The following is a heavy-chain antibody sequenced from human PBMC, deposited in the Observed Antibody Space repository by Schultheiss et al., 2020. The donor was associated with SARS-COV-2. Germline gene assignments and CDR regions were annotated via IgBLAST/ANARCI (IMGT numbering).Heavy chain of an antibody. CDR2: IYYSGST. CDR1: GGSISSSSYY. D-gene: IGHD1-26*01. V-gene: IGHV4-39*07. J-gene: IGHJ4*02. Sequence: SQTLSLTCTVSGGSISSSSYYWGWIRQPPGKGLEWIGSIYYSGSTYYNPSLKSRVTISVDTSKNQFSLKLSSVTAADTAVYYCARGNRWELLRGGGYFDYWGQGTLVTVSS. CDR3: ARGNRWELLRGGGYFDY.